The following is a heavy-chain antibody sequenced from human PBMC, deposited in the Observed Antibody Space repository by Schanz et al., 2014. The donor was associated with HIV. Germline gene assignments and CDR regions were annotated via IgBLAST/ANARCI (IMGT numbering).Heavy chain of an antibody. CDR2: ISYEGSKS. CDR3: ARGSGPYYYYYGMDV. Sequence: VQLLESGGGLVQPGESLRLSCAASGFTFSSFAMHWVRQAPGKGLEWVTLISYEGSKSYYADSVKGRFTISRDNSKNTLFLQMNSLRGEDTAVYYCARGSGPYYYYYGMDVWGQGTTVTVSS. CDR1: GFTFSSFA. V-gene: IGHV3-30-3*01. J-gene: IGHJ6*02. D-gene: IGHD3-10*01.